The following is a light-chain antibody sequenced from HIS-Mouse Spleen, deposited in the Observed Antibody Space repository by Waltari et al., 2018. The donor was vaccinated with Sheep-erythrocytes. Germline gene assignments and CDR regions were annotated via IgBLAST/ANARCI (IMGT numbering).Light chain of an antibody. V-gene: IGLV2-11*01. J-gene: IGLJ1*01. CDR1: SRDVGRSNY. CDR3: CSYAGSYNHV. CDR2: DVS. Sequence: QSALTQPPSVSGSPGQSITLCCTGPSRDVGRSNYVPWYQQHPAKAPKLMIYDVSTRPSGVPDRFSGSKSGNTASLTISGLQAEDEADYYCCSYAGSYNHVFATGTKVTVL.